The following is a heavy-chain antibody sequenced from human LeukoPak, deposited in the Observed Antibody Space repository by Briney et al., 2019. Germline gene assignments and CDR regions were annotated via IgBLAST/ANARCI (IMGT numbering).Heavy chain of an antibody. V-gene: IGHV5-51*01. D-gene: IGHD5-12*01. CDR2: IYPGDSDT. CDR3: ARARSGYSGYGPFDY. Sequence: RGASRQIYCKGSGYNFTSYWIGGVRQMPGKGLEWMGIIYPGDSDTRYSPSFQGQVTISADKSISTAYLQWSSLKASDTAMYYCARARSGYSGYGPFDYWGQGTLVTVSS. J-gene: IGHJ4*02. CDR1: GYNFTSYW.